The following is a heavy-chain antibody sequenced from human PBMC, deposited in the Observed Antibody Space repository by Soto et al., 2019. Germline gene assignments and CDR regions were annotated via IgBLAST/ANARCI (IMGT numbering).Heavy chain of an antibody. V-gene: IGHV3-30*18. J-gene: IGHJ4*02. D-gene: IGHD1-1*01. CDR2: ISYDGMNK. Sequence: QGQLVESGGGGVQPGRALRLSCAASGFTFSSYGMHWVRQAPGKALAWVAIISYDGMNKYYAKSVKGRFTISRDNSKNTLSLQMNSLRAEDTAVYYCAKSMDNWNDRFFDYWGQGTLVTVSS. CDR1: GFTFSSYG. CDR3: AKSMDNWNDRFFDY.